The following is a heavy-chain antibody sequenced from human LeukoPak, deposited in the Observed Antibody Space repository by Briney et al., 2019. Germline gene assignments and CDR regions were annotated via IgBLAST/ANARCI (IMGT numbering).Heavy chain of an antibody. Sequence: SETLSLTCAVYGGSLSDYYWSWIRQPPGKGLEWIGEISHRGRTYYNLSLKSRVTISIDTSKNQFSLKLSSVTAADTAVYYCARVPTVTFFDYWGQGALVTVSS. V-gene: IGHV4-34*01. CDR2: ISHRGRT. D-gene: IGHD4-17*01. J-gene: IGHJ4*02. CDR3: ARVPTVTFFDY. CDR1: GGSLSDYY.